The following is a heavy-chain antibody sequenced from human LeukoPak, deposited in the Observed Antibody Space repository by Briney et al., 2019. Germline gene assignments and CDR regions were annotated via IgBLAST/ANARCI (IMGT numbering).Heavy chain of an antibody. CDR3: FTLLPSSSARGSAAGY. Sequence: PGGSLRLSCTTSGFTFSSYWMTWVRQAPGKGLEGVANIKQDGSEKSYVDSVKGRFIISRDNAKNSFYLRMNNLRVEDTAGYYGFTLLPSSSARGSAAGYWGQRTLLTVSS. J-gene: IGHJ4*02. CDR1: GFTFSSYW. V-gene: IGHV3-7*01. CDR2: IKQDGSEK. D-gene: IGHD1-26*01.